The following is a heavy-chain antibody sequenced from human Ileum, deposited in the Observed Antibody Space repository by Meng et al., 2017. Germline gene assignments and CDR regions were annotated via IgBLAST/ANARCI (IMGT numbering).Heavy chain of an antibody. CDR1: GYSISSGYY. CDR2: MYHSGRI. CDR3: ARCSYDSSAYYPGT. V-gene: IGHV4-38-2*01. Sequence: SETLSLTCAVSGYSISSGYYWAWIRQPPGKGPEWIGSMYHSGRIDYNPSLQSRVTFSVDTSKNEFSLKLSSVTAADTAVYYCARCSYDSSAYYPGTWGQGTLVTVSS. D-gene: IGHD3-22*01. J-gene: IGHJ5*02.